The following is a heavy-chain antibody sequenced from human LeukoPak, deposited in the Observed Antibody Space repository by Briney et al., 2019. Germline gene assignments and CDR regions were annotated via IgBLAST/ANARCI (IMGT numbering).Heavy chain of an antibody. J-gene: IGHJ4*02. CDR1: GFTFSTYS. CDR2: ISGSGSTI. CDR3: ARPASTSPLGH. V-gene: IGHV3-48*04. Sequence: PGGSLRLSCAASGFTFSTYSMNWVRQAPGKGLEWVSYISGSGSTIYYADSVKGRFTISRDNANNSLYLQMHSLRAEDTALYYCARPASTSPLGHWGQGTLVTVSS.